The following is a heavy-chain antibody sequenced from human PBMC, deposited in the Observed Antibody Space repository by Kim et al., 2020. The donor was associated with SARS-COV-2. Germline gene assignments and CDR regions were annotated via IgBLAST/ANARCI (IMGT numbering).Heavy chain of an antibody. V-gene: IGHV3-23*01. CDR2: ISGSGGST. J-gene: IGHJ3*02. CDR1: GFTFSSYA. D-gene: IGHD6-13*01. CDR3: AKLKEQQLVLIDAFDI. Sequence: GGSQRLSCAASGFTFSSYAMSWVRQAPGKGLEWVSGISGSGGSTYYADSVKGRFTISRDNSKNTLYLQMNSLRAEDTAVYYCAKLKEQQLVLIDAFDIWGQGTMVTVSS.